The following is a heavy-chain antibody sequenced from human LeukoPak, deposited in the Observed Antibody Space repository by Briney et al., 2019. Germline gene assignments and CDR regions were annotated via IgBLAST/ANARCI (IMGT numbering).Heavy chain of an antibody. CDR1: GYSISSGYY. V-gene: IGHV4-38-2*01. J-gene: IGHJ4*02. CDR2: IYHSGST. Sequence: SETLSLTCAVSGYSISSGYYWGWILQPPGKGLEWIGSIYHSGSTYYNPSLKSRVTISVDTSKNQFSLKLSSVTAADTAVYYCARGGILDIVVVPAAGLGVPLDYFDYWGQGTLVTVSS. CDR3: ARGGILDIVVVPAAGLGVPLDYFDY. D-gene: IGHD2-2*01.